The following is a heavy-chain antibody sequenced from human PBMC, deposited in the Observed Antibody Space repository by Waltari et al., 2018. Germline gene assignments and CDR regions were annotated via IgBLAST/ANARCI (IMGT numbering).Heavy chain of an antibody. V-gene: IGHV3-33*03. CDR3: VGGQMGDF. J-gene: IGHJ4*02. CDR1: GFTFSNYG. Sequence: QDQLVESGGGVVQPGRSLRLSCVPSGFTFSNYGMHWVRQAPGKGLEWVAVISYDGSKRFYADAVKGRFTISRDNSKNILYLHMNSLRADDTAMYYCVGGQMGDFWGQGTLVTVSS. CDR2: ISYDGSKR. D-gene: IGHD3-16*01.